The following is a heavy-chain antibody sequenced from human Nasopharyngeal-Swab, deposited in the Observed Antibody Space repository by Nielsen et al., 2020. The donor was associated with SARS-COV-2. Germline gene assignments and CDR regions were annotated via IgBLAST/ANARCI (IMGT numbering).Heavy chain of an antibody. D-gene: IGHD3-10*01. CDR2: IYYSGST. CDR3: ARDQGGNMVRGVIIKPFDY. CDR1: GGSISSSSYY. V-gene: IGHV4-39*07. Sequence: SETLSLTCTVSGGSISSSSYYWGWIRQPPGKGLEWIGSIYYSGSTYYNPSLKSRVTISVDTSKNQFSLKLRSVTAADTAVYYCARDQGGNMVRGVIIKPFDYWGQGTLVTVSS. J-gene: IGHJ4*02.